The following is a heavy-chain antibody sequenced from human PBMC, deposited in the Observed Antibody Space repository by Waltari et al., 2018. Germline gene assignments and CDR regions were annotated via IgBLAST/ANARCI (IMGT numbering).Heavy chain of an antibody. CDR2: INPNSGGT. J-gene: IGHJ4*02. CDR3: ARAPDLDY. CDR1: GYTFTSYY. V-gene: IGHV1-2*06. Sequence: QVQLIQSGAEVKKPGPSVTVSCKASGYTFTSYYMHCVRQARGQGLEWMGRINPNSGGTNYAQKCQGRVTMTRDTSISTDYMELSRLRSDDTAVYYCARAPDLDYWGQGTLVTVSS.